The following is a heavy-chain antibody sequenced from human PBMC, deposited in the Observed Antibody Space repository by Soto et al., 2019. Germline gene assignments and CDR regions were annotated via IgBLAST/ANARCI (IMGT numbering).Heavy chain of an antibody. D-gene: IGHD1-1*01. J-gene: IGHJ6*02. CDR1: GYTFTSYG. CDR3: TRGGAVNDYHGMDV. V-gene: IGHV1-18*01. Sequence: QVQLVQSGGEVKKPGASVKLSCTASGYTFTSYGISWVRQAPGQGLEWMGGISAYNGKTNYAQNVQGRVTMTTDTSPRTAYMDLMSLTSDDTAVYYCTRGGAVNDYHGMDVWGQGTTVTVSS. CDR2: ISAYNGKT.